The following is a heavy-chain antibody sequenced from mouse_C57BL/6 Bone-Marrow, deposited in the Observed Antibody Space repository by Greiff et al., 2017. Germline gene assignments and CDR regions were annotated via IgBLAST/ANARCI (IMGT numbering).Heavy chain of an antibody. J-gene: IGHJ2*01. CDR3: VRQGITSDYFDY. CDR1: GFSFNTYA. V-gene: IGHV10-1*01. CDR2: IRSKSNNYAT. D-gene: IGHD1-3*01. Sequence: DVMLVESGGGLVQPKGSLKLSCAASGFSFNTYAMNWVRQAPGKGLEWVARIRSKSNNYATYYADSVKDRFTISRDDSESMLYLQMNNLKTEDTAVYYCVRQGITSDYFDYWGQGTTLTVSS.